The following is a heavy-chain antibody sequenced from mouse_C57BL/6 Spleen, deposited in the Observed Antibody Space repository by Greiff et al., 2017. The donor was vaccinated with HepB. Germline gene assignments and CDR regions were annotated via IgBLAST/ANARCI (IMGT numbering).Heavy chain of an antibody. CDR3: ARDSSGSGAWFAY. D-gene: IGHD3-2*02. CDR2: IHPNSGST. J-gene: IGHJ3*01. V-gene: IGHV1-64*01. Sequence: QVQLQQPGAELVKPGASVKLSCKASGYTFTSYWMHWVKQRPGQGLEWIGMIHPNSGSTNYNEKFKSKATLTVDKSSSTAYMQLSSLTSEDSAVYYCARDSSGSGAWFAYWGQGTLVTVSA. CDR1: GYTFTSYW.